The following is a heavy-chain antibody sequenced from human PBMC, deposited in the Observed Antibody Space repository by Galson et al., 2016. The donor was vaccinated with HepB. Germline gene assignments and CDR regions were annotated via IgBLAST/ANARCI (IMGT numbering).Heavy chain of an antibody. Sequence: SLRLSCAASGFPFVSYAMHWVRQAPGKGLEWVALISYDGSNKYFADSVKGRFTISRDNSKNTLYLHMNSLRPEDAAVYYCARARAFCNSASCYGWFDPWGQGTLVTVSS. J-gene: IGHJ5*02. D-gene: IGHD2-2*01. CDR2: ISYDGSNK. V-gene: IGHV3-30*04. CDR3: ARARAFCNSASCYGWFDP. CDR1: GFPFVSYA.